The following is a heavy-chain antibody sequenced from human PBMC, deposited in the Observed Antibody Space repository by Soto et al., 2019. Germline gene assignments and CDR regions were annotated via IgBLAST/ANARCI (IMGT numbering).Heavy chain of an antibody. CDR3: ARTYSSGWYRGGWFDP. CDR2: IYYSETP. Sequence: SETLSLNCSVSGGAISGISYSWGWVREPPGKGLECIGIIYYSETPYYNPSLKSRVTISVDTSKNQSSLKLSSVTAADTAVYYCARTYSSGWYRGGWFDPWGQGTLVTVSS. CDR1: GGAISGISYS. V-gene: IGHV4-39*01. D-gene: IGHD6-19*01. J-gene: IGHJ5*02.